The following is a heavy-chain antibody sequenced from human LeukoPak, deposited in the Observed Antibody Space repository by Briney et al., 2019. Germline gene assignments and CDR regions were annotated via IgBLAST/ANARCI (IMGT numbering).Heavy chain of an antibody. V-gene: IGHV4-59*01. CDR1: GGSINSYY. CDR2: IYYSGST. J-gene: IGHJ3*02. CDR3: ARVGASTGAFDI. D-gene: IGHD1-26*01. Sequence: SETLSLTCTVSGGSINSYYWSWIRQPPGKGLEWIGYIYYSGSTNYNPSLKSRVTISVDTSKNQFSLRLSSVTAADTAVYYCARVGASTGAFDIWGQGTMVTVSS.